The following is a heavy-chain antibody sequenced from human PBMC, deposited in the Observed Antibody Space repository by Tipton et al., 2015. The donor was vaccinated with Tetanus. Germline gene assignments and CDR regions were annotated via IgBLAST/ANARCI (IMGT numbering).Heavy chain of an antibody. J-gene: IGHJ4*02. D-gene: IGHD3-22*01. CDR2: ISYDGSNK. V-gene: IGHV3-30*18. Sequence: SLRLSCAASGFTFSSYGMHWVRQAPGKGLEWVAVISYDGSNKYYADSVKGRFTISRDNSKNTLYLQMNSRRAEDTAVYYCAKDISVAGYYYDSSGYYGFDYWGQGTLVTVSS. CDR1: GFTFSSYG. CDR3: AKDISVAGYYYDSSGYYGFDY.